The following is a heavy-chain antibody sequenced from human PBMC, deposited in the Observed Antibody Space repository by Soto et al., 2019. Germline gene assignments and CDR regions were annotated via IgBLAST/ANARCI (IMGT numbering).Heavy chain of an antibody. V-gene: IGHV3-11*01. CDR2: ISSSGSTI. CDR3: ARGPYDYVWGSDPPHFDY. D-gene: IGHD3-16*02. CDR1: GFTFSDYY. Sequence: QVQLVESGGGLVKPGGSLRLSCAASGFTFSDYYMSWIRQAPGKGLEWVSYISSSGSTIYYADSVKGRFTISRDNAKNALYLQMNSLRAEDTAVHYCARGPYDYVWGSDPPHFDYWGQGTLVTVSS. J-gene: IGHJ4*02.